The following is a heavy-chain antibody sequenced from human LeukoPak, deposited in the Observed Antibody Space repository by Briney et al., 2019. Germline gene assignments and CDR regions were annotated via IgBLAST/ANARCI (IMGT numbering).Heavy chain of an antibody. Sequence: ASVKVSCKASGYTFTGYYMHWVRQVPGQGLEWMGWINPNSGGTNYAQKFQGRVTMTRDTSISTAYMELSRLRSDDTAVCYCARQHTAWYVDYWGQGILVTVSS. CDR3: ARQHTAWYVDY. V-gene: IGHV1-2*02. CDR1: GYTFTGYY. CDR2: INPNSGGT. J-gene: IGHJ4*02. D-gene: IGHD2-21*02.